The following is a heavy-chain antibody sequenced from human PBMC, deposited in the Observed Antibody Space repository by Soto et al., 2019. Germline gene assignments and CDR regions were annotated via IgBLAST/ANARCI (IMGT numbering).Heavy chain of an antibody. CDR1: GVSTSSHY. Sequence: QVQLQESGPGLVKPSETLSLTCSVSGVSTSSHYWSWIRQPPGQGPEWIGCIYYRGTTNYNASLNSRVTISPDTSKNQFSLKLPSVTTADPALYYCARGGGSPSHDHGFDYWGQGILFTVSS. CDR3: ARGGGSPSHDHGFDY. D-gene: IGHD6-19*01. J-gene: IGHJ4*02. CDR2: IYYRGTT. V-gene: IGHV4-59*11.